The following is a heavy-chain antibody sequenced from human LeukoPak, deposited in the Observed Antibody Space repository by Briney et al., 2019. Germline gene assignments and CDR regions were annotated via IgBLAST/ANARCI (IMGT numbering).Heavy chain of an antibody. J-gene: IGHJ4*02. CDR2: INHSGST. V-gene: IGHV4-34*01. D-gene: IGHD6-19*01. Sequence: SETLSLTCAVYGGSFSGYYWSWIRQPPGKGLEWIGEINHSGSTNYNPSLKSRVTISVDTSKNQFSLKLSSVTAADTAVYYCARGPAHIAVAGPYYFDYWGQGTLVTVSS. CDR1: GGSFSGYY. CDR3: ARGPAHIAVAGPYYFDY.